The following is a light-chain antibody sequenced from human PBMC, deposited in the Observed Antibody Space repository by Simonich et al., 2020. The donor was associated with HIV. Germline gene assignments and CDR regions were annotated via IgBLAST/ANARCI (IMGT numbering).Light chain of an antibody. J-gene: IGLJ3*02. CDR3: SSYTSSTTLGGV. V-gene: IGLV2-14*03. CDR2: DVS. CDR1: ISDVGGYNY. Sequence: QSALTQPASVSGSPGQSITISCTGTISDVGGYNYVSWYQQHQGKVPKPMIYDVSNRPSGVSNRFSGSKSGNTASLTISGLQAEDEADYYCSSYTSSTTLGGVFGGGTKLTVL.